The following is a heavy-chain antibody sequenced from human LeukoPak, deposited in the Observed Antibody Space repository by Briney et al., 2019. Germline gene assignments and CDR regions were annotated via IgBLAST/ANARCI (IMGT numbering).Heavy chain of an antibody. CDR2: IWYDGNRK. CDR3: ARDGVAFDI. CDR1: GFTFSSYG. V-gene: IGHV3-33*01. D-gene: IGHD3-16*01. J-gene: IGHJ3*02. Sequence: PGGSLRLSCAASGFTFSSYGMHWIRQAPGKGLEWVAVIWYDGNRKYYADSVKGRFTISRDNSKNTLYLQMNSLGAEDTAVYYCARDGVAFDIWGQGTVVTVSS.